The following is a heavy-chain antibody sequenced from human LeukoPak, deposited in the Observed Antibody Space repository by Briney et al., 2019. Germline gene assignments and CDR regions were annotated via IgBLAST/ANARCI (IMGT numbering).Heavy chain of an antibody. CDR2: ISGSGGST. CDR1: GFTFSSYA. Sequence: GGSLRLSCAASGFTFSSYAMSWVGQAPGKGLEWVSAISGSGGSTYYADSVKGRFTISRDNSKNTLYLQMNSLRAEDTAVYYCAKDASSGSQWRDYYYYYGMDVWGQGTTVTVSS. V-gene: IGHV3-23*01. D-gene: IGHD6-19*01. CDR3: AKDASSGSQWRDYYYYYGMDV. J-gene: IGHJ6*02.